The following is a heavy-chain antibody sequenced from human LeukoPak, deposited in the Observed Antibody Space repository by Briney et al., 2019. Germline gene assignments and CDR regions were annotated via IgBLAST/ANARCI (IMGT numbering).Heavy chain of an antibody. CDR1: GFTFSSYG. J-gene: IGHJ4*02. CDR3: AKKGNWFAREYYFDY. CDR2: ISYDGSNK. D-gene: IGHD3-10*01. V-gene: IGHV3-30*18. Sequence: GGSLSLSCAASGFTFSSYGMHWVRQAPGKGLEWVAVISYDGSNKYYADSVKGRFTISRDNSKSTLYLQMNSLRAEDTAVYYCAKKGNWFAREYYFDYWGQGTLVTVSS.